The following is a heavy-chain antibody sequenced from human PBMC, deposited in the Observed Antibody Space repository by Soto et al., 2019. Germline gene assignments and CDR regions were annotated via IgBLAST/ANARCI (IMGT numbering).Heavy chain of an antibody. J-gene: IGHJ6*02. V-gene: IGHV4-59*01. CDR3: ARDRGYYDSSGYPYYYYYGMDV. D-gene: IGHD3-22*01. CDR1: GDSISSYY. Sequence: SETLSLTCAVSGDSISSYYCMWIRQPPGKGLESIGYLYYGRSANYNPSLKSRVTLSVDTSTNQFSLKLSSVTAADTAVYYCARDRGYYDSSGYPYYYYYGMDVWGQGTTVT. CDR2: LYYGRSA.